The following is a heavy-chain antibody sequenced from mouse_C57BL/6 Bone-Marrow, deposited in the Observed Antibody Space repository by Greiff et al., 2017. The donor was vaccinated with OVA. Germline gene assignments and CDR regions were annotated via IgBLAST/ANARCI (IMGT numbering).Heavy chain of an antibody. Sequence: VQVVESGAELARPGASVKLSCKASGYTFTSYGISWVKQRTGQGLEWIGEIYPRSGNTYYNEKFKGKATLTADKSSSTAYMELRSLTSEDSAVYFCAREGYYAMDYWGQGTSVTVSS. CDR1: GYTFTSYG. V-gene: IGHV1-81*01. CDR3: AREGYYAMDY. J-gene: IGHJ4*01. CDR2: IYPRSGNT.